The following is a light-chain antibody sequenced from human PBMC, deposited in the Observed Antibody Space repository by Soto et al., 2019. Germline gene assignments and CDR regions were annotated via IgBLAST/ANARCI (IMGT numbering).Light chain of an antibody. Sequence: EIVLTQSPGTLSLSPGERATLSCRASQSVSSSSLAWYQQKPGQAPRLLIYGASNRATAIPDRFDGSGSGTDFTLTISRLETEDFAVYYCQQYTRRPLTFGGGTKVEIK. CDR2: GAS. J-gene: IGKJ4*01. V-gene: IGKV3-20*01. CDR3: QQYTRRPLT. CDR1: QSVSSSS.